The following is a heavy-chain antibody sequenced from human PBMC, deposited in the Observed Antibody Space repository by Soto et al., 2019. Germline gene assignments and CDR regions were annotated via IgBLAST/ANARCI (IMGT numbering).Heavy chain of an antibody. CDR3: ARGGGRIAAAGKGDYYYYGMDV. CDR1: GYTFTSYG. V-gene: IGHV1-18*01. J-gene: IGHJ6*02. Sequence: QVQLVQSGAEVKKPGASVKVSCKASGYTFTSYGISWVRQAPGQGLEWMGWISAYNGNTNYAQKLQGRVTMTTDTATSTAYMELRSLRSDDTAVYYCARGGGRIAAAGKGDYYYYGMDVWGQGTTVTVSS. D-gene: IGHD6-13*01. CDR2: ISAYNGNT.